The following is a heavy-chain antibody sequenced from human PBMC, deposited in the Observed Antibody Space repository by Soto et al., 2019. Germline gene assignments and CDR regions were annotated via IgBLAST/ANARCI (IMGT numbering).Heavy chain of an antibody. Sequence: ASVKVSCKASGYTFNGYYMHWVRQAPGQGLEWMGWINPNSGGTNYAQKFQGWVTMTRDTSISTAYMELSSLKTEDTAVYYCTTDPFNYDSSGYWVEGYGMDVWGQGTTDTVSS. J-gene: IGHJ6*02. D-gene: IGHD3-22*01. V-gene: IGHV1-2*04. CDR1: GYTFNGYY. CDR3: TTDPFNYDSSGYWVEGYGMDV. CDR2: INPNSGGT.